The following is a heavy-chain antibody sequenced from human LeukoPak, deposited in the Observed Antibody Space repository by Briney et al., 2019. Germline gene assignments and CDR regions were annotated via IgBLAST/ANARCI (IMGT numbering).Heavy chain of an antibody. J-gene: IGHJ4*02. D-gene: IGHD3-16*01. CDR2: IYYSGST. V-gene: IGHV4-59*01. CDR3: ARDLGASYYFDY. CDR1: GGSISSYY. Sequence: SETLSLTCTVSGGSISSYYWSWIRQPPGKGLEWIGYIYYSGSTNYNPSLKSRVTISVDTSKNQFSLKLSSVTAADTAVYYCARDLGASYYFDYWGQGTLVTVSS.